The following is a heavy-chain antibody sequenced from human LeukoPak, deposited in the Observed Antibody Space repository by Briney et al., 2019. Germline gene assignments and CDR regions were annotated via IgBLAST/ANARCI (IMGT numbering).Heavy chain of an antibody. Sequence: GGSLRPSCAASGFTFSSYEMNWVRQAPGKGLEWVSYISSSGSTIYYADSVKGRFTISRDNAKNSLYLQMNSLRAEDTAVYYCARAEVGATISPTVTFWGQGTLVTVSS. CDR3: ARAEVGATISPTVTF. J-gene: IGHJ4*02. CDR2: ISSSGSTI. V-gene: IGHV3-48*03. D-gene: IGHD1-26*01. CDR1: GFTFSSYE.